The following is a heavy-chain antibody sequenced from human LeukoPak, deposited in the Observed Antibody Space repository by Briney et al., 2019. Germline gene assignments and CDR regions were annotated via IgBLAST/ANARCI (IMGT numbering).Heavy chain of an antibody. CDR3: ARGGLTVVVPAATLDY. CDR1: GYTFTSYY. D-gene: IGHD2-2*01. V-gene: IGHV1-46*01. CDR2: INPSGGST. Sequence: ASVKVSCKASGYTFTSYYMHWVRQAPGQGLEWMGLINPSGGSTSYAQKFQGRVTMTRDTSTSTVYMELCSLRSEDTAVYYCARGGLTVVVPAATLDYWGQGTLVTVSS. J-gene: IGHJ4*02.